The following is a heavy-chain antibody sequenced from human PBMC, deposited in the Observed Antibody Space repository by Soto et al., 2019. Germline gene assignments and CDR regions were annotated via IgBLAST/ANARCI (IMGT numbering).Heavy chain of an antibody. CDR3: ARDRALGHYYGSGSYFHR. V-gene: IGHV3-33*01. CDR2: IWYDGSNK. Sequence: EGSLRLSCAASGFTFSSYGMHWVRQAPGKGLEWVAVIWYDGSNKYYADSVKGRFTISRDNSKNTLYLQMKSLGAEDTAVYYCARDRALGHYYGSGSYFHRWGQGTLVTVSS. J-gene: IGHJ5*02. D-gene: IGHD3-10*01. CDR1: GFTFSSYG.